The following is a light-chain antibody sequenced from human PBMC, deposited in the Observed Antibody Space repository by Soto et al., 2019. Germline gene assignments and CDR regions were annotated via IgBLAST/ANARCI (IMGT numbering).Light chain of an antibody. CDR3: QQYYSTPLT. CDR2: WAS. CDR1: QSVLYSSNNKKY. Sequence: DIVMTQSPDSLAVSLGERATINCKSSQSVLYSSNNKKYLAWYQQKPGQPPKLLIYWASTRESGVPDRFSGRGSGTEFTLTISSLQAEDVAVYYCQQYYSTPLTFGGGTKVEIK. J-gene: IGKJ4*01. V-gene: IGKV4-1*01.